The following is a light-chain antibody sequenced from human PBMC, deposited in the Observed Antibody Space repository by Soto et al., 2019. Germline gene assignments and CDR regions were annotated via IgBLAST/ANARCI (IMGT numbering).Light chain of an antibody. V-gene: IGLV2-8*01. CDR3: SSYADSINYV. J-gene: IGLJ1*01. CDR1: SSDVGGYNY. CDR2: EVS. Sequence: SEPPCGSGTPGQSVTISCTGTSSDVGGYNYVSWYQQHPGKAPKIMIYEVSKRPSGVPDRFSGSKSGNTASLTVSGLQAEDEADYYCSSYADSINYVFGTGTKVTVL.